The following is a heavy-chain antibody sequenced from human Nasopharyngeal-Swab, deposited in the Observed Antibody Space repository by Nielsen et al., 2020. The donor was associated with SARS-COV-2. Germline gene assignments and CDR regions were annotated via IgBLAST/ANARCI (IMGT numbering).Heavy chain of an antibody. V-gene: IGHV3-49*03. CDR1: GFTFGDYA. Sequence: GESLKISCTASGFTFGDYAMSWFRQAPGKGLEWVGFIRSKAYGGTTEYAASVKGRFTISRDDSKSIAYLQMNSLRDEDTAVYYCAREDAAGINLNYYYYGMDVWGQGTTVTVSS. CDR3: AREDAAGINLNYYYYGMDV. J-gene: IGHJ6*02. CDR2: IRSKAYGGTT. D-gene: IGHD6-13*01.